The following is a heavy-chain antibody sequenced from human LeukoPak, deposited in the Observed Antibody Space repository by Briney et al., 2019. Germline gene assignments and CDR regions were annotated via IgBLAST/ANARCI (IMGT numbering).Heavy chain of an antibody. CDR3: ARGIDSSSGP. CDR2: FDPEDGET. J-gene: IGHJ5*02. CDR1: GYTLTELS. Sequence: ASAKVSCKVSGYTLTELSMHWVRQAPGKGLEWMGGFDPEDGETIYAQKFQGRVTMTRDTSTSTVYMELSSLRSEDTAVYYCARGIDSSSGPWGQGTLVTVSS. D-gene: IGHD6-6*01. V-gene: IGHV1-24*01.